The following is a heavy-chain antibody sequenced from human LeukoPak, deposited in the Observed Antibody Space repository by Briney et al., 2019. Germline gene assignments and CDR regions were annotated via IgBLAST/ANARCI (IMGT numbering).Heavy chain of an antibody. CDR3: ARAEVDYYGSGSSDY. D-gene: IGHD3-10*01. Sequence: ASVKVSRKASGYTFTSYGISWVRQAPGQGLEWMGWISTYNGNTDYAQKVQGRVTMTTDTSTSTAYMDLRSLRSDDTAVYYCARAEVDYYGSGSSDYWGQGTLVTVSS. CDR2: ISTYNGNT. CDR1: GYTFTSYG. V-gene: IGHV1-18*01. J-gene: IGHJ4*02.